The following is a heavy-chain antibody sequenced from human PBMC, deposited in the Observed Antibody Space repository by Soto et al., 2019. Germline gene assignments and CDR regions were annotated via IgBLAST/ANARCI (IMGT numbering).Heavy chain of an antibody. Sequence: GESPKISCKGSGYGFAGYWVTWVRQKPGKGLDWMGRIDPSDSQTYYSPSFRGHVTISATKSITTVFLQWSSLRASDTAMYYCARQIYDSDTGPNFQYYFDSWGQGTPVTVSS. D-gene: IGHD3-22*01. CDR3: ARQIYDSDTGPNFQYYFDS. CDR1: GYGFAGYW. J-gene: IGHJ4*02. CDR2: IDPSDSQT. V-gene: IGHV5-10-1*01.